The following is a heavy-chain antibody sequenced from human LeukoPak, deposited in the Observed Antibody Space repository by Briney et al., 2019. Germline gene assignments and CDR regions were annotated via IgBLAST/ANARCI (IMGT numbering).Heavy chain of an antibody. CDR1: GYTFTSYG. J-gene: IGHJ6*02. D-gene: IGHD3-3*01. V-gene: IGHV1-18*01. CDR2: ISAYNGNT. Sequence: ASVKVSCKASGYTFTSYGISWVRQAPGQGLEWMGWISAYNGNTNYAQKLQGRVTMTTDTSTSTAYMELRSLRSEDTAVYYCARGKTIFGVVIIPYYYYGMDVWGQGTTVTVSS. CDR3: ARGKTIFGVVIIPYYYYGMDV.